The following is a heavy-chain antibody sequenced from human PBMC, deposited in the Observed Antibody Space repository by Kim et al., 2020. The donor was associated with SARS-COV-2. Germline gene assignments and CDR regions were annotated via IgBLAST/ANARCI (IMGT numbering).Heavy chain of an antibody. J-gene: IGHJ6*02. CDR3: ARDEPSSSWYHRWSYYYYGMDV. CDR2: ISAYNGNT. CDR1: GYTFTSYG. V-gene: IGHV1-18*01. Sequence: ASVKVSCKASGYTFTSYGISWVRQAPGQGLEWMGWISAYNGNTNYAQKLQGRVTMTTDTSTSTAYMELRSLRSDDTAVYYCARDEPSSSWYHRWSYYYYGMDVWGQGTTVTVSS. D-gene: IGHD6-13*01.